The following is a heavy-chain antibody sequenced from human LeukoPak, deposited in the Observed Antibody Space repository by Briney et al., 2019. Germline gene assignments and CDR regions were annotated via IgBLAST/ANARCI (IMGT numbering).Heavy chain of an antibody. D-gene: IGHD6-19*01. CDR1: GGTFSSYA. CDR3: ARVAGTRGWFDP. J-gene: IGHJ5*02. CDR2: IIPILGIA. V-gene: IGHV1-69*04. Sequence: SVKVSCKASGGTFSSYAISWVRQAPGQGLEWMGRIIPILGIANYAQKFQGRVTITADKSTSTAYMELSSLRSEDTAVYYCARVAGTRGWFDPWGQGTLVTVSS.